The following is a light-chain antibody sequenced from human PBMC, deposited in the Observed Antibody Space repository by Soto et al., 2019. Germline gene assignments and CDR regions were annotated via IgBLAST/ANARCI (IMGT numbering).Light chain of an antibody. CDR2: KAS. V-gene: IGKV1-5*03. CDR1: QGINNW. J-gene: IGKJ1*01. CDR3: QQYNTYWS. Sequence: DIQMTQSPSTLSASVGDRVTITCRASQGINNWLVWYQQKPGKAPKVLIYKASSLESGVPSRFSGSGSGTEFTLTISSLHPDDFATYYCQQYNTYWSFGQGTKVEIK.